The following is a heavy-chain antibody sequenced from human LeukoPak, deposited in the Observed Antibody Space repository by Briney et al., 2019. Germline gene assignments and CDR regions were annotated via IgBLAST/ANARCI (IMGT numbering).Heavy chain of an antibody. CDR3: ARGLWKFPPDV. J-gene: IGHJ6*02. V-gene: IGHV4-31*03. CDR1: GGSISSGGYY. Sequence: SETLSLTCTVSGGSISSGGYYWSWIRQHPGKGLEWIGYIYYSGSTYYNPSLKSRVTISVDTSKNQFSLNLSSVTAADTAVYYCARGLWKFPPDVWGQGTTVTVSS. CDR2: IYYSGST. D-gene: IGHD4/OR15-4a*01.